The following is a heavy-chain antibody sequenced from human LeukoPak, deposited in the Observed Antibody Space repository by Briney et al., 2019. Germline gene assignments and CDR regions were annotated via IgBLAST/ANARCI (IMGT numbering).Heavy chain of an antibody. D-gene: IGHD5-24*01. Sequence: ASVKVSCKVSGHPLSELPIYWVRHAPGKGLEGMGGFDPENDERLNAQKFRDRLTMTEDTSTDTAYMELSTLRSEDTAVYYCATEMTSIVPDYWGQGTLVTVSS. J-gene: IGHJ4*02. CDR1: GHPLSELP. CDR3: ATEMTSIVPDY. V-gene: IGHV1-24*01. CDR2: FDPENDER.